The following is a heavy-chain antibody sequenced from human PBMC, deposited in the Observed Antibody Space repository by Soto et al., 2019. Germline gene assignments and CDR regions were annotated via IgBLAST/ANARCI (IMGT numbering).Heavy chain of an antibody. V-gene: IGHV4-59*01. CDR2: IYYSGST. J-gene: IGHJ6*02. CDR3: ARHIAAPGYYYGMDV. CDR1: GGSISSYY. D-gene: IGHD6-6*01. Sequence: QVQLQESGPGLVKPSETLSLTCTVSGGSISSYYWSWIRQPPGKGLEWIGYIYYSGSTNYNPSLKSRVTISVDTSKNRFSLRLSSVTAADTAVYYCARHIAAPGYYYGMDVWGQGTTVTVSS.